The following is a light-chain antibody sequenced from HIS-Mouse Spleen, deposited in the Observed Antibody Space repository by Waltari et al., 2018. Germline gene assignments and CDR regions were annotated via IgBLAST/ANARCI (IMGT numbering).Light chain of an antibody. J-gene: IGLJ2*01. Sequence: SYELTQPPSVSVSPGQTARITCSGDALPKKYAYWYQQKSGQAPVRVIYEDRKRPSGVPERFSGSRSGTMATLTISGAQVEDEADYYCYSTDSSGNHRVFGGGTKLTVL. CDR1: ALPKKY. CDR2: EDR. CDR3: YSTDSSGNHRV. V-gene: IGLV3-10*01.